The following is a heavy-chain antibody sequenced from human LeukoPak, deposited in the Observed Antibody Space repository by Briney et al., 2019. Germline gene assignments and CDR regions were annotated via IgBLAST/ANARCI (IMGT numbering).Heavy chain of an antibody. CDR1: GGSISSSSYY. Sequence: SETLSLTCTVSGGSISSSSYYWGWIRQPPGKGLEWIGSIYYSGSTYYNPSLKSRVTISVDTSKNQFSLKLSSVTAADTAVYYCARDLGVPAAHDAFDIWGQGTMVTVSS. V-gene: IGHV4-39*07. D-gene: IGHD2-2*01. CDR3: ARDLGVPAAHDAFDI. CDR2: IYYSGST. J-gene: IGHJ3*02.